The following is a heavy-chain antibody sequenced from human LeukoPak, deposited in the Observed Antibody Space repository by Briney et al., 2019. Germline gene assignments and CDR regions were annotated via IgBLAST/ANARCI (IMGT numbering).Heavy chain of an antibody. J-gene: IGHJ4*02. CDR1: KCTFSNYW. V-gene: IGHV3-7*05. Sequence: GGSLRLSCAASKCTFSNYWMSWVRQAPGKGLEGVANIKYDGSEKYYVDSVKGRFTVSRDNAKNSLYLQMNSLRVEDTAVYYCVRDDGGESNWGSIDYWGQGTLVTVSS. CDR2: IKYDGSEK. CDR3: VRDDGGESNWGSIDY. D-gene: IGHD7-27*01.